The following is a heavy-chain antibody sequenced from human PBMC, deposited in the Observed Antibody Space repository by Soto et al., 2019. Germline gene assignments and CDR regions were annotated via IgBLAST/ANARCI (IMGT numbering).Heavy chain of an antibody. J-gene: IGHJ5*02. Sequence: ASVKVSCKASGYTFTGYYMHWVRQAPGQGLEWMGWINPNSGGTNYAQKFQGWVTMTRDTSISTAYMELSRLRSDDTAVYYCARGDPNDQLWLHWFDPWGQGTLVTVSS. CDR2: INPNSGGT. CDR3: ARGDPNDQLWLHWFDP. D-gene: IGHD5-18*01. V-gene: IGHV1-2*04. CDR1: GYTFTGYY.